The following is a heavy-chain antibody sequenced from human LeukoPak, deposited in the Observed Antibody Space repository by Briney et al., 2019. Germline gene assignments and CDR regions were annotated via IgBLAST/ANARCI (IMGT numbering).Heavy chain of an antibody. CDR1: GGSIRTYF. D-gene: IGHD1-1*01. V-gene: IGHV4-59*01. CDR3: ARIQNGYFDY. J-gene: IGHJ4*02. CDR2: IYYSGST. Sequence: SETLSLTCTASGGSIRTYFWSWIRQPPGKGLEWIGYIYYSGSTNYSPSLESRVTISVDTSKKQYSLKLSSVTAEDTAVYYCARIQNGYFDYWGQGTLVTVSS.